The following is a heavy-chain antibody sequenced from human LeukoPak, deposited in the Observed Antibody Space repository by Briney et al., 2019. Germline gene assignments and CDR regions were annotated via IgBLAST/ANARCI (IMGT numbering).Heavy chain of an antibody. V-gene: IGHV3-23*01. CDR1: GGSFSGYY. D-gene: IGHD3-22*01. J-gene: IGHJ4*02. CDR2: ISGSGDNT. CDR3: AKGSYYDSSGSFYFDY. Sequence: ETLSLTCAVYGGSFSGYYWSWVRQAPGKGLEWVSGISGSGDNTYYADSVKGRFTISRDNPKNTLYVQVNSLGTEDTAAYYCAKGSYYDSSGSFYFDYWGQGTLVTVSS.